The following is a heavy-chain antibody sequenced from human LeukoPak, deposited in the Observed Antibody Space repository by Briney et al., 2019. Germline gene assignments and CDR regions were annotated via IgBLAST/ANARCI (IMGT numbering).Heavy chain of an antibody. D-gene: IGHD3-9*01. Sequence: GGSLRLSCAASGFTFSSYEMNWVRQAPGKGLEWVSYISSSGSTIYYADSVKGRFTISRDNAKNSLYLQMNSLRAEDTAVYYCARVGYDILTGPIPLDYWGQGTLVTVSS. J-gene: IGHJ4*02. CDR3: ARVGYDILTGPIPLDY. CDR1: GFTFSSYE. V-gene: IGHV3-48*03. CDR2: ISSSGSTI.